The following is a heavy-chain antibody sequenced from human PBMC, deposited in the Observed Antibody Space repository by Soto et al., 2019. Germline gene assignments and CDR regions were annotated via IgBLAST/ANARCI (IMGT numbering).Heavy chain of an antibody. D-gene: IGHD3-22*01. J-gene: IGHJ6*02. V-gene: IGHV1-58*01. CDR2: IVVGSGNT. CDR3: AADKAYDSSGYYFGYYYYGMDV. CDR1: GFTFTSSA. Sequence: SVKVSCKASGFTFTSSAVQWVRQARGQRLEWIGWIVVGSGNTNYAQKFQERVTITRDMSTSTAYMELSSLRSEDTAVYYCAADKAYDSSGYYFGYYYYGMDVWGQGTKCTVSS.